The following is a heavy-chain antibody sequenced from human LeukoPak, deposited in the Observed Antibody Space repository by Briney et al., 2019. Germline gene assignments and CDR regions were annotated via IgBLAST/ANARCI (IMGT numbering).Heavy chain of an antibody. Sequence: SVKVSCKASGGTFSSYAISWVRQAPGQGLEWMGGIIPIFGTANYAQKFQGRVTITADESTSTAYMELSSLRSEDTAVYYCARDLHYYDSSGTYFSSYYYYGMDVWDQGTTVTVSS. V-gene: IGHV1-69*13. CDR1: GGTFSSYA. CDR2: IIPIFGTA. CDR3: ARDLHYYDSSGTYFSSYYYYGMDV. D-gene: IGHD3-22*01. J-gene: IGHJ6*02.